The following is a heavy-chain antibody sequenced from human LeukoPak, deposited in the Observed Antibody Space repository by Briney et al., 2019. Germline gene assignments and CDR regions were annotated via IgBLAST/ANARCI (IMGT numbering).Heavy chain of an antibody. CDR2: IYDSRST. Sequence: SETLSLTCTVSGGSIRSSYYYWGWIRQPPGKGLEWIGSIYDSRSTYYNPSLKSRVTISVDTSKNQFSLKLNSVTAADTAVYYCAREGNIPSGSADYWGQGTLVTVSS. CDR1: GGSIRSSYYY. V-gene: IGHV4-39*02. CDR3: AREGNIPSGSADY. D-gene: IGHD6-6*01. J-gene: IGHJ4*02.